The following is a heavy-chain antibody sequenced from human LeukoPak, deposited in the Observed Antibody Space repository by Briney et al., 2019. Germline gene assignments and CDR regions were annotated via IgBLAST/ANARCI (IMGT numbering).Heavy chain of an antibody. V-gene: IGHV3-74*01. CDR3: ARDATH. Sequence: QPGGSLRLSCAASGFTFSRYWMHWVRQAPGKGLVWVSRVSGDGTTTTYADSVKGRFTISRDNAKNTLYLQMNSLRAEDTAVYYCARDATHWGQGTLVTVSS. CDR1: GFTFSRYW. J-gene: IGHJ4*02. CDR2: VSGDGTTT.